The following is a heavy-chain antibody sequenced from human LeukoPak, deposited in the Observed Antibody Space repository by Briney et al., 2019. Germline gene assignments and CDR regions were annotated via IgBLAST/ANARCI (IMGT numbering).Heavy chain of an antibody. Sequence: PSQTLSLTCTVSGGSISSGSYYWSWIRQPAGKGLEWIGRIYTSGSTNYNPSLKSRVTIPVDTSKNQFSLKLSSVTAADTAVYYCARWDVWGQGTTVTVSS. CDR2: IYTSGST. J-gene: IGHJ6*02. CDR3: ARWDV. V-gene: IGHV4-61*02. CDR1: GGSISSGSYY.